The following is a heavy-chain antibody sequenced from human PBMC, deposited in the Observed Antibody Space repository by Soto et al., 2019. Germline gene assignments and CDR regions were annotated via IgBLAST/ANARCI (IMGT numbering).Heavy chain of an antibody. D-gene: IGHD1-1*01. CDR1: GYSFTSYC. CDR2: IDPSDSYT. J-gene: IGHJ6*01. CDR3: ARSWNPDYYYYGMDV. V-gene: IGHV5-10-1*01. Sequence: ESLNISCTGSGYSFTSYCIRWVRQMPLKGLEWMGRIDPSDSYTNYSPSFQGHVTISADKSISTAYLQWSSLKASDTAMYYCARSWNPDYYYYGMDVWGQGTTVPVSS.